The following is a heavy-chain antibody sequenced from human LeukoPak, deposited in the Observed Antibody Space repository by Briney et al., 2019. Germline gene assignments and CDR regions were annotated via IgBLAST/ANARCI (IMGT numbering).Heavy chain of an antibody. CDR1: GFTFSSYA. CDR2: ISGSGGST. Sequence: LPGGSLRLSCAASGFTFSSYAMSWVRQAPGRGLEWVSAISGSGGSTYYADSVKGRFTISRDNSKNTLYLQMNSLRAEDTAVYYCAKEVYYYDSSGYYGYWGQGTLVTVSS. J-gene: IGHJ4*02. CDR3: AKEVYYYDSSGYYGY. V-gene: IGHV3-23*01. D-gene: IGHD3-22*01.